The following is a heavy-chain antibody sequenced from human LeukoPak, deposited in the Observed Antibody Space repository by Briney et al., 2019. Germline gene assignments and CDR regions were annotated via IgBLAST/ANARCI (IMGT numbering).Heavy chain of an antibody. CDR3: ARALGYDSSGYYYDDAFDI. J-gene: IGHJ3*02. CDR2: IYYSGST. CDR1: GGSINSYY. Sequence: PSETLSLTCTVSGGSINSYYWSWIRQPPGKGLEWIGYIYYSGSTNYNPSLKSRVTISVDTSKNQFSLKLSSVIAADTAVYYCARALGYDSSGYYYDDAFDIWGQGTMVTVSS. V-gene: IGHV4-59*01. D-gene: IGHD3-22*01.